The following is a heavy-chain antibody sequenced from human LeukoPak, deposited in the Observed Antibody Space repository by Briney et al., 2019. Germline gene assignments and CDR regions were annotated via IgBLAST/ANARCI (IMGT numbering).Heavy chain of an antibody. J-gene: IGHJ3*02. CDR2: INHSGST. D-gene: IGHD3-9*01. CDR3: ARGGILRYFDWLLPPHDAFDI. Sequence: SETLSLTCAVYGGSFSGYYWSWIRQPPGKGLEWIGEINHSGSTNYNPSLKSRVTISVDTSKNQFSLKLSSVTAADTAVYHCARGGILRYFDWLLPPHDAFDIWGQGTMVTVSS. CDR1: GGSFSGYY. V-gene: IGHV4-34*01.